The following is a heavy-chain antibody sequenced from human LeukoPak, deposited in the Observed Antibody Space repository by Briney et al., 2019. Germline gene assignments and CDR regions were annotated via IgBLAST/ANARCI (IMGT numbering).Heavy chain of an antibody. J-gene: IGHJ4*02. D-gene: IGHD2-8*01. CDR3: ARLLTVYAIN. CDR1: GGSISSSRSY. Sequence: PAVTLSLTCTVSGGSISSSRSYCGWSRRPPGKVLEWIGSIYYTGSTYYNPSLKSRVTISVDTSKNQFSLKLSSVTAADTAVYYCARLLTVYAINWGQGTLVTVSS. V-gene: IGHV4-39*01. CDR2: IYYTGST.